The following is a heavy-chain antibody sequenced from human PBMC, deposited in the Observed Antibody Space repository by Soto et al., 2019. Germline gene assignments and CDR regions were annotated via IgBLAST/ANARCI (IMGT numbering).Heavy chain of an antibody. CDR1: GASVSSHNFY. V-gene: IGHV4-61*01. Sequence: SETLSLTCTVSGASVSSHNFYWSWIRQPPGKGLEWIGYIYYTGSTNYNPSLKSRVTISLDTSKNQFSLKLSSATAADTAVYYCARDHNRYCTGGSCYGFDYWGQGTLVTVSS. CDR2: IYYTGST. J-gene: IGHJ4*02. CDR3: ARDHNRYCTGGSCYGFDY. D-gene: IGHD2-15*01.